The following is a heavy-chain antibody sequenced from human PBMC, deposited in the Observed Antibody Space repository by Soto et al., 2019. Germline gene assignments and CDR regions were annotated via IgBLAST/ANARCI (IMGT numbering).Heavy chain of an antibody. V-gene: IGHV4-39*01. CDR3: ARHFVAVVIKGWGY. D-gene: IGHD3-10*01. J-gene: IGHJ4*02. CDR2: IYYNGNA. CDR1: GGSISSSSYY. Sequence: PSETLSLTCIVSGGSISSSSYYWGWIRQPPGKGLEWIGTIYYNGNAYYNPSLRSRVSMSVDTSKNQFSLKLISVTAADTAVYYCARHFVAVVIKGWGYRRQGKLVTVSS.